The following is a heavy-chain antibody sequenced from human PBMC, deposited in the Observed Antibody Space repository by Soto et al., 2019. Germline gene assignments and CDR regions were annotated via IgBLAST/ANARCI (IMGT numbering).Heavy chain of an antibody. Sequence: KPSETLSLTCTVSGGSTSSYYWSWIRQPPGKGLEWIGYIYYSGSTNYNPSLKSRVTISVDTSKNQFSLKLSSVTAADTAVYYCARVRYKNWFDPWGQGTLVTVSS. CDR3: ARVRYKNWFDP. J-gene: IGHJ5*02. V-gene: IGHV4-59*01. D-gene: IGHD1-1*01. CDR2: IYYSGST. CDR1: GGSTSSYY.